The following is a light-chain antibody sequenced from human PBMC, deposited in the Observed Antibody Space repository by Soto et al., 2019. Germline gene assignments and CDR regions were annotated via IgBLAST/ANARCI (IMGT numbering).Light chain of an antibody. CDR2: WAS. Sequence: DIVMTQSPDSLSVSLGERATINCKSSQSVLYSSNNKNDLAWYQQRPGQPPKLLIYWASTRESGVPDRFSGSGCGTDFALTVTSLQAEDVAVYYCQQYESTPPTFGRWTKLEIK. CDR1: QSVLYSSNNKND. J-gene: IGKJ2*01. V-gene: IGKV4-1*01. CDR3: QQYESTPPT.